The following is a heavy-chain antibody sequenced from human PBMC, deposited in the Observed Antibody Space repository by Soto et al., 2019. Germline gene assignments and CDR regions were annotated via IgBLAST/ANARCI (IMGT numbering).Heavy chain of an antibody. CDR1: GGTFSSYA. CDR2: IIPIFGTA. J-gene: IGHJ4*02. V-gene: IGHV1-69*13. D-gene: IGHD5-18*01. CDR3: ARAAPISGIQLWSPFDY. Sequence: GASVKVSCKASGGTFSSYAISWVRQAPGQGLEWMGGIIPIFGTANYAQKFQGRVTITADESTSTAYMELSSLRSEDTAVYYCARAAPISGIQLWSPFDYWGQGTLVTVSS.